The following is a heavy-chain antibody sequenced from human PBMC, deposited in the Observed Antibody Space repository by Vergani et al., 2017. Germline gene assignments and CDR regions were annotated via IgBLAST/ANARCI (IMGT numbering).Heavy chain of an antibody. V-gene: IGHV1-18*01. Sequence: QVQLVQSGAEVKKPGASVKVSCKASGYTFTSYGISWVRQAPGQGLEWMGWISAYNGNTNYAQKLQGRVTMTTDTSTSTAYMELRSLRSDDTAVYYCARDYYYYDSSGYRRSSSAHDYWGQGTLVTVSS. CDR2: ISAYNGNT. J-gene: IGHJ4*02. CDR3: ARDYYYYDSSGYRRSSSAHDY. CDR1: GYTFTSYG. D-gene: IGHD3-22*01.